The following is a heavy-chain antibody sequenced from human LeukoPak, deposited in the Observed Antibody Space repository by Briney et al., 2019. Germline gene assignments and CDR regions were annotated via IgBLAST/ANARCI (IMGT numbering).Heavy chain of an antibody. Sequence: ASVKVSCKASGYTFTGYYMHWVRQAPGQGLEWMGWINPNSGGTNYAQKFQGRVTVTRDTSISTAYMELSRLRSDDTAVYYCARGGYDILTGYPSDYWGQGTLVTVSS. J-gene: IGHJ4*02. V-gene: IGHV1-2*02. CDR3: ARGGYDILTGYPSDY. CDR2: INPNSGGT. D-gene: IGHD3-9*01. CDR1: GYTFTGYY.